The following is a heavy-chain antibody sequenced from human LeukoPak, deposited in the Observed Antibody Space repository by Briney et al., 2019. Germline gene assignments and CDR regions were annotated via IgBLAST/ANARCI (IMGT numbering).Heavy chain of an antibody. Sequence: GGSLRLSCAASGFTFSSYTMNWVRQAPGKGLEWVSSISSSSNYIYYADSVKGRFTISRDNAKNSLYLQMNSLRAEDTAVYYCARDKGGFLTWGQGTLVTVSS. D-gene: IGHD1-20*01. CDR3: ARDKGGFLT. J-gene: IGHJ4*02. V-gene: IGHV3-21*01. CDR1: GFTFSSYT. CDR2: ISSSSNYI.